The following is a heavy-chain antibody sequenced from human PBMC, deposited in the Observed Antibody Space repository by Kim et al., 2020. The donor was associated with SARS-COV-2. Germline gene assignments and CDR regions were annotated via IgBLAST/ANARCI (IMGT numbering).Heavy chain of an antibody. CDR3: AREGGNTGYYSIDP. J-gene: IGHJ5*01. V-gene: IGHV3-7*04. Sequence: EDGVKGRFTISRDNANNTLYLQMNSLRAEETAVYYCAREGGNTGYYSIDPGGQGTLVTVSS. D-gene: IGHD3-22*01.